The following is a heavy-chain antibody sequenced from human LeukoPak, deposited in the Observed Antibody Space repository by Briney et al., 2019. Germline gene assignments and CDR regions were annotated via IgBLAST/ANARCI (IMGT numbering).Heavy chain of an antibody. Sequence: RGSLRLSCAASGFTFSTYAMLWVRQAPGKGLEYVSSISGNGGYTYYASSVKGRFTISRDNSKNTLFLQMGSLRAEDMAVYYCAAQGTTTGGFDPWGQGTLVTVSS. CDR2: ISGNGGYT. CDR1: GFTFSTYA. V-gene: IGHV3-64*01. J-gene: IGHJ5*02. CDR3: AAQGTTTGGFDP. D-gene: IGHD1/OR15-1a*01.